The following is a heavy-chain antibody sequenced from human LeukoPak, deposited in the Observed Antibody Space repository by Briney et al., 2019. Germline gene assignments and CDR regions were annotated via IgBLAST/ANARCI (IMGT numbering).Heavy chain of an antibody. J-gene: IGHJ4*02. V-gene: IGHV3-23*01. CDR2: LSGGRANT. CDR3: ANIYYGSGSYYFDY. Sequence: GGSLRLPCAASGFTFSSFAMSWVRQAPGKGLEWVSALSGGRANTYYADSVKGRFTISRDNSKNTLYLQMYRLRAEDTAVYYCANIYYGSGSYYFDYWGQGTLVTVSS. CDR1: GFTFSSFA. D-gene: IGHD3-10*01.